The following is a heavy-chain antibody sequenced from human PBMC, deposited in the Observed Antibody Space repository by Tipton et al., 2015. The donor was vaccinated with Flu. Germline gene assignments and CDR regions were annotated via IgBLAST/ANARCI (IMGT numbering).Heavy chain of an antibody. V-gene: IGHV4-61*02. CDR3: ARETPRVALDY. Sequence: LRLSCTVSGDSINSGDYYWSWIRQPAGKGLESIGRIHSSGGTAYNPSLNGRVTVSMETSNNHFSLKLSSVTAADTAVYYCARETPRVALDYWGQGTLVTVSS. J-gene: IGHJ4*02. CDR2: IHSSGGT. CDR1: GDSINSGDYY. D-gene: IGHD4-23*01.